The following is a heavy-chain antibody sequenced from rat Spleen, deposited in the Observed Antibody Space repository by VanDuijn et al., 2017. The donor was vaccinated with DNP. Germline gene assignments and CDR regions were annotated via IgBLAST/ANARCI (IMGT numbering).Heavy chain of an antibody. CDR2: INSADST. CDR3: GSGPNGDNYFDT. CDR1: GYSITRNYR. D-gene: IGHD3-4*01. Sequence: EVQLQESGPGLVESSQSLSLTCSVTGYSITRNYRWNWIRKFPGNKLEWMGYINSADSTYYNPSLKRRISITRDTSKNQFLLQVNSVTGEDTATYPCGSGPNGDNYFDTGAKESWSQSPQ. J-gene: IGHJ2*01. V-gene: IGHV3-3*01.